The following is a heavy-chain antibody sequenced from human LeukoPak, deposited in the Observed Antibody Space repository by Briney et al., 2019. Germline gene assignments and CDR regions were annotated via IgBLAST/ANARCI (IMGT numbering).Heavy chain of an antibody. J-gene: IGHJ4*02. Sequence: GGSLRLSCSASGFTFSSYCMHWVRQAPGKGLVWVSRITCDGSTTRCADTVKSRYTISRDNAKNTLYLQMNTLRDEDTAVYYCARGGAAMAYYWGQGTLVTVSS. CDR3: ARGGAAMAYY. V-gene: IGHV3-74*01. CDR1: GFTFSSYC. CDR2: ITCDGSTT. D-gene: IGHD5-18*01.